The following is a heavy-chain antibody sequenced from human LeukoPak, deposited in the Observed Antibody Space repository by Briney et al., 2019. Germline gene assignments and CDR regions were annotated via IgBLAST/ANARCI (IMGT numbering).Heavy chain of an antibody. Sequence: GASVKVSCKASGYTFTGYYMHWVRQAPGQGLEWMGWINPNSGGTNYAQKFQGRVTMTRDTSISTAYMELSRLRSDDTAVYYCAKDGQYCSSTSCYESYYYYYMDVWGKGTTVTVSS. CDR3: AKDGQYCSSTSCYESYYYYYMDV. CDR1: GYTFTGYY. V-gene: IGHV1-2*02. J-gene: IGHJ6*03. CDR2: INPNSGGT. D-gene: IGHD2-2*01.